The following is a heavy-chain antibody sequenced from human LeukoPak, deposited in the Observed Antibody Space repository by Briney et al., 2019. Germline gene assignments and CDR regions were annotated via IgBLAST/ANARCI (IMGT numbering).Heavy chain of an antibody. V-gene: IGHV4-59*08. CDR3: AGQHYYDSSGLDAFDI. D-gene: IGHD3-22*01. CDR1: GGSISSYY. Sequence: SETLSLTCTVSGGSISSYYWSWIRQPPGKGLEWIGYIYYSGSTNYNPSLKSRVTISVDTSKNQFSLKLSSVTAADTAVYYCAGQHYYDSSGLDAFDIWGQGTMVTVSS. CDR2: IYYSGST. J-gene: IGHJ3*02.